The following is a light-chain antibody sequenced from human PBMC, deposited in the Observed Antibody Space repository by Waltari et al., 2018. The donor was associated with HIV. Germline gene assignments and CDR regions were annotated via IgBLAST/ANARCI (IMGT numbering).Light chain of an antibody. Sequence: QSALTQPASVSGSPGQSIAISCTGSTSDIGAYNYVSWFQQHPGKAPKLIIFEVSKRPSGVSNRCAGSKSGNTASLTSSGLQAEDEADYYCSTYTGRGTDTVLFAGGTKLTVL. J-gene: IGLJ2*01. CDR1: TSDIGAYNY. V-gene: IGLV2-14*01. CDR3: STYTGRGTDTVL. CDR2: EVS.